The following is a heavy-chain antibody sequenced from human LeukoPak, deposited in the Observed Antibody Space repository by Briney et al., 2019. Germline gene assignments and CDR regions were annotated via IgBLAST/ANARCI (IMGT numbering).Heavy chain of an antibody. Sequence: ASVKVSCKVSGYTLTELSMHWVRQAPGKGLEWMGDFDPEDGETIYAQKFQGRVTMTEDTSTDTAYMELSSLRSEDTAVYYCATAGHYGSGSPTLDYWGQGTLVTVSS. CDR1: GYTLTELS. V-gene: IGHV1-24*01. D-gene: IGHD3-10*01. CDR2: FDPEDGET. CDR3: ATAGHYGSGSPTLDY. J-gene: IGHJ4*02.